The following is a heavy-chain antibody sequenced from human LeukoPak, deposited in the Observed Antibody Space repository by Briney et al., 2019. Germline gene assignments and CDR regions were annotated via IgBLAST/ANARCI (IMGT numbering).Heavy chain of an antibody. V-gene: IGHV4-39*01. CDR2: IYYSGST. CDR3: ARGLARGFWSGYPLDY. J-gene: IGHJ4*02. Sequence: SETLSLTCTVSGGSISSSSYYWGWIRQPPGKGLEWIGSIYYSGSTYYNPSLKSRVTISVDTSKNQFSLKLSSVTAADTAVYYCARGLARGFWSGYPLDYWGQGTLVTVSS. CDR1: GGSISSSSYY. D-gene: IGHD3-3*01.